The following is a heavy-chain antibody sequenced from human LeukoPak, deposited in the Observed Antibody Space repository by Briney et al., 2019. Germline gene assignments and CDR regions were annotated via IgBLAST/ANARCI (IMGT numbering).Heavy chain of an antibody. CDR3: GRESSAYRWDFHH. V-gene: IGHV3-7*04. CDR2: MNQDGRQK. D-gene: IGHD6-19*01. J-gene: IGHJ1*01. CDR1: GFTFSNYW. Sequence: GGSLRLSCATSGFTFSNYWMGWVRQAPGKGLEWVAIMNQDGRQKYCVDSLKGRFTISRDNAENSLYLQMESLRAEDTAVYYCGRESSAYRWDFHHWGQGTLVTVSS.